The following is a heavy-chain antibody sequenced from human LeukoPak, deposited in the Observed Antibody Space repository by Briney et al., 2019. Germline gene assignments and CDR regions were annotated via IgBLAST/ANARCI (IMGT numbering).Heavy chain of an antibody. V-gene: IGHV1-69*06. D-gene: IGHD3-22*01. Sequence: GASVKVSCKASGGTFSSYAISWVRQAPGQGLEWMGGIIPIFGTANYAQKFQGRVTITADKSTSTAYMELSSLRSEDTAVYYCARATFPYYYDSNGLNAFDIWGQGTMVTVSS. J-gene: IGHJ3*02. CDR3: ARATFPYYYDSNGLNAFDI. CDR2: IIPIFGTA. CDR1: GGTFSSYA.